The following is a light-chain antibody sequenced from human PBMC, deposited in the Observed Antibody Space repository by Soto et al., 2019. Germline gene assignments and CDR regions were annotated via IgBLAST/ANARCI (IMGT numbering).Light chain of an antibody. CDR2: AAS. V-gene: IGKV1-39*01. Sequence: DIPMTQSPSSLSASVGDRVIITCRASQSISTYLNWYQHKPGRAPKLLIYAASSLQSGVPSRFSGSGSGTDFTLTISSLQPEDFAPYFCQQSYRTPWTFGQGTKVEIK. CDR3: QQSYRTPWT. CDR1: QSISTY. J-gene: IGKJ1*01.